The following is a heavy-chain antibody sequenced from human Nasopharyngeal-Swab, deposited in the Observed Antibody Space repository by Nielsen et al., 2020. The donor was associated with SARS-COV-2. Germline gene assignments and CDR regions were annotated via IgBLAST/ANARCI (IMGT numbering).Heavy chain of an antibody. CDR2: ISSSSSYT. CDR3: ARDSAAAGTVFDY. CDR1: GFTFSSYG. Sequence: GESLKISCVASGFTFSSYGLNWVRQAPGKGLEWVSYISSSSSYTNYADSVKGRFTISRDNAKNSLYLQMNSLRAEDTAVYYCARDSAAAGTVFDYWGQGTLVTVSS. J-gene: IGHJ4*02. V-gene: IGHV3-21*05. D-gene: IGHD6-13*01.